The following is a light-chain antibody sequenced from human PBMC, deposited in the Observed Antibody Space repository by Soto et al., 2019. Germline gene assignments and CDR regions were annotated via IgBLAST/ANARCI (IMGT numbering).Light chain of an antibody. J-gene: IGKJ1*01. CDR2: DVS. Sequence: EIVLTQSPGTLSLSPGERATLSCRSSQSVSSNYLAWYQQKPDQAPRLVIYDVSGRATGIPDRFSGSGSGTDFTLTLSRLEPEAFAVYYCQQYSRSPTFGQRTKVEIK. V-gene: IGKV3-20*01. CDR3: QQYSRSPT. CDR1: QSVSSNY.